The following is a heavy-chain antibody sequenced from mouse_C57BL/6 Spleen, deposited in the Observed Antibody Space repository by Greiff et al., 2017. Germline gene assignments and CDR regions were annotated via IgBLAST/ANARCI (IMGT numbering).Heavy chain of an antibody. CDR1: GYTFTSYW. V-gene: IGHV1-53*01. J-gene: IGHJ1*03. Sequence: QVHVKQPGTELVKPGASVKLSCKASGYTFTSYWMHWVKQRPGQGLEWIGNINPSNGGTNYNEKFKSKATLTVDKSSSTAYMQLSSLTSEDSAVYYCARGGDYDGWYFDVWGTGTTVTVSS. CDR2: INPSNGGT. D-gene: IGHD2-4*01. CDR3: ARGGDYDGWYFDV.